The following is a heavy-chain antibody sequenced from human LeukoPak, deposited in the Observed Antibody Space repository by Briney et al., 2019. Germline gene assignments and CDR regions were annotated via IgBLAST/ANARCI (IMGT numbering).Heavy chain of an antibody. D-gene: IGHD3-10*01. Sequence: PGGSLRLSCAASGFNIGSYWMNWVRQGPGKGLVRVARISSDGKSISYADSVKGRFTISRDNSKNTLYLQMDSLRAEDTAVYYCASASSESYYWALDYWGQGTLVTVSS. CDR2: ISSDGKSI. J-gene: IGHJ4*02. CDR3: ASASSESYYWALDY. CDR1: GFNIGSYW. V-gene: IGHV3-74*01.